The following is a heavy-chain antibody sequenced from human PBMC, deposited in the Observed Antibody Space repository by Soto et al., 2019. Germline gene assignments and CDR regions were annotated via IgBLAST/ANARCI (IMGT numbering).Heavy chain of an antibody. J-gene: IGHJ6*02. V-gene: IGHV1-2*04. D-gene: IGHD1-26*01. CDR3: TRGHSGSNYYYGLDV. Sequence: QVQLVQLGAEVKKPGASVKVPCKASGSTFTAYYFHWVRQPPGQGLEWMGRINPNSGDTNYAQKFQGWVTMTRDTSISTAYMELSRLRSDDTAVYYCTRGHSGSNYYYGLDVWGQGTTVTVSS. CDR1: GSTFTAYY. CDR2: INPNSGDT.